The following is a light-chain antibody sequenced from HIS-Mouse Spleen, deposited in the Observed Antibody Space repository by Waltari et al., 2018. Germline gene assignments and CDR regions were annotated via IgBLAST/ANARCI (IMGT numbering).Light chain of an antibody. V-gene: IGKV3-20*01. CDR2: GAS. CDR1: PSVSSSD. CDR3: QQYGSSFT. Sequence: EIVLTQSPGTLSLSPGERATLSCRASPSVSSSDLAWYQQKPGQAPRLLIYGASSRATGIPDRFSGSGSGTDFTLTISRLEPEDFAVYYCQQYGSSFTFGPGTKVDIK. J-gene: IGKJ3*01.